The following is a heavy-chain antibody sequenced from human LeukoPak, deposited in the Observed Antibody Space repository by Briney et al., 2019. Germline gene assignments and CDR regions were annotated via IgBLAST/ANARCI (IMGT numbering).Heavy chain of an antibody. CDR1: GFTFSSYG. V-gene: IGHV3-33*01. D-gene: IGHD4-17*01. CDR2: IWYDGSNK. CDR3: ARGYGDGKNYFDY. J-gene: IGHJ4*02. Sequence: GGSLRLSCAASGFTFSSYGMHWVRQAPGKGLEWVAVIWYDGSNKYYADSVKGRFTISRDNSKNTLYLQMNSLRAEDTAVYYCARGYGDGKNYFDYWGQGTLVTVSS.